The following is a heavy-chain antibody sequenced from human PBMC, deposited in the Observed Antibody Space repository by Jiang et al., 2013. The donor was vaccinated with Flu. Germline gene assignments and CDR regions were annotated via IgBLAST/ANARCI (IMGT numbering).Heavy chain of an antibody. CDR1: GGTFSSYA. D-gene: IGHD3-10*01. CDR3: ARGGYYGSGSYYDYFDY. Sequence: SGAEVKKPGSSVKVSCKASGGTFSSYAISWVRQAPGQGLEWMGGIIPIFGTANYAQKFQGRVTITADESTSTAYMELSSLRSEDTAVYYCARGGYYGSGSYYDYFDYWGQGTLVTVSS. J-gene: IGHJ4*02. CDR2: IIPIFGTA. V-gene: IGHV1-69*01.